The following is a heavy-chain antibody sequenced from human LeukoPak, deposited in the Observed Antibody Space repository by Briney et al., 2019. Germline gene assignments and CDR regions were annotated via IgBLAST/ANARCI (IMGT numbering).Heavy chain of an antibody. CDR1: GFTFSSYG. D-gene: IGHD2-2*01. V-gene: IGHV3-30*18. J-gene: IGHJ4*02. CDR3: AKDGPGVVPSAIMYYFDY. CDR2: ISSSGTNQ. Sequence: PGGSLRLSCAASGFTFSSYGMHWVRQAPGKGLEWVAVISSSGTNQYYVDSVKGRFTISRDNSKNTLFLQMNSVRTEDTALYYCAKDGPGVVPSAIMYYFDYWGQGTLVTVSS.